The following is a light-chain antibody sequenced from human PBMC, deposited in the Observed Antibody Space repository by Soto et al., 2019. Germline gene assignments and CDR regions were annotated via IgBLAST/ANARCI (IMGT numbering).Light chain of an antibody. CDR3: PQYHYFPGLT. V-gene: IGKV1-16*02. Sequence: DIQMTPSPSSLSASVGDRVTITCRSSQVISKYLTWSQQKPGKAPKSLIYASSRLQTGVPSKFSGSGSGTDSTLTIRSLQPEHFAAYYCPQYHYFPGLTFAGATKVDIK. J-gene: IGKJ4*01. CDR2: ASS. CDR1: QVISKY.